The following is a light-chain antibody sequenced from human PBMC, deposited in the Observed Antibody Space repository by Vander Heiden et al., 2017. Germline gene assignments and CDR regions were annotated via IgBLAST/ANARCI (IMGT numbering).Light chain of an antibody. CDR3: QQSYSVPDT. CDR2: AAS. CDR1: QSISNY. Sequence: DIQMTPSPSSLSASVGDRVTITCRASQSISNYLQWYQHKLGKAPKLLIYAASNLQSGVPPRFSGSGSGTDFTLTITSLQPEDFATYYCQQSYSVPDTFGQGTKLEMK. V-gene: IGKV1-39*01. J-gene: IGKJ2*01.